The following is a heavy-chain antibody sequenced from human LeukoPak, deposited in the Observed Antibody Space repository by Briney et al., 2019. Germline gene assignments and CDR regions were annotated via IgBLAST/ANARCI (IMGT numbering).Heavy chain of an antibody. D-gene: IGHD3-10*01. V-gene: IGHV3-30*04. Sequence: GGSLRLSCAASGFTFSSYAMHWVRQAPGEGLEWVVLISYDGSNKYYADSVKGRFTISRDNSKNTLYLQMNSLRAEDTAVYYCARGRDYYGSGNYQGMDVWGKGTTVTVSS. CDR2: ISYDGSNK. CDR3: ARGRDYYGSGNYQGMDV. J-gene: IGHJ6*04. CDR1: GFTFSSYA.